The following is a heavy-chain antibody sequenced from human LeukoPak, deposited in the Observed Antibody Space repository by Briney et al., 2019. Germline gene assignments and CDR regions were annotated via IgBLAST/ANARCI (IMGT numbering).Heavy chain of an antibody. Sequence: PGGSLRLSCAASGFTFSSYWMNWARQAPGKGLEWVGRIKSKTDGGTTDYAAPVKGRFTISRDDSKNTLYLQMNSLKTEDTAVYYCTTPMIQRASGSYSDYWGQGTLVTVSS. J-gene: IGHJ4*02. V-gene: IGHV3-15*07. CDR2: IKSKTDGGTT. CDR3: TTPMIQRASGSYSDY. CDR1: GFTFSSYW. D-gene: IGHD3-10*01.